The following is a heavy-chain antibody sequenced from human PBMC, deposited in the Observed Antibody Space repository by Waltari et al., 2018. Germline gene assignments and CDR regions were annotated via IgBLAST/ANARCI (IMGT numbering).Heavy chain of an antibody. V-gene: IGHV3-30*02. CDR3: TKGVGDSSGYYYSSDFDY. D-gene: IGHD3-22*01. J-gene: IGHJ4*02. CDR1: GFTFSTYD. CDR2: IRKDGSYK. Sequence: QVQLVESGGGVVQPGGSLRLSCAATGFTFSTYDMHWVRQAPGKGLEWVAFIRKDGSYKYFADSVKGRFTIARDNSKSTLYLQMNSLRAEDTAVYYCTKGVGDSSGYYYSSDFDYWGQGTLVTVSS.